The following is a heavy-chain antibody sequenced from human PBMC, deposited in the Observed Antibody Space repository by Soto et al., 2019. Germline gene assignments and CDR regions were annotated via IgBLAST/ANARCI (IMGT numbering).Heavy chain of an antibody. V-gene: IGHV4-59*01. CDR3: ARVYSSSWYYFDY. D-gene: IGHD6-13*01. J-gene: IGHJ4*02. CDR2: IYYSGST. Sequence: SETLSLTCTVSGGSISSYYWSWIRQPPGKGLEWIGYIYYSGSTNYNPSLKSRVTISVGTPKNQFSLKLSSVTAADTAVYYCARVYSSSWYYFDYWGQGTLVTVSS. CDR1: GGSISSYY.